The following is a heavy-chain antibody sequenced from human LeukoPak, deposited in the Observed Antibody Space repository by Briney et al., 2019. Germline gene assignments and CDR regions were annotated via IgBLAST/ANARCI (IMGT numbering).Heavy chain of an antibody. Sequence: TGGSLRLSCAASRFTFSSYAMTWVRQAPGKGLEWVSAISGSGGNTYYADSVKGRFTISRDNSKNTPYLQLTSLRAEDTAVYYCAKGNGGNSGEYFYYGMDVWGQGTTVTVSS. D-gene: IGHD4-23*01. V-gene: IGHV3-23*01. CDR3: AKGNGGNSGEYFYYGMDV. CDR2: ISGSGGNT. J-gene: IGHJ6*02. CDR1: RFTFSSYA.